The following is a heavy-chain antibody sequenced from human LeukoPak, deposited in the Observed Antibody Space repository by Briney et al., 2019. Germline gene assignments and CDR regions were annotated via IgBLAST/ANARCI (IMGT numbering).Heavy chain of an antibody. D-gene: IGHD3-10*02. V-gene: IGHV1-69*01. CDR2: IIPIFGTA. CDR3: AGDMFNAGPFPSNYYYYGMDV. Sequence: ASVKVSCKASGGIFSRFTISWVRQAPGQGFEWMGGIIPIFGTANYAQKFQGRVTITADESTSTAYMELSSLRSEDTAVYYCAGDMFNAGPFPSNYYYYGMDVWGQGTTVTVSS. CDR1: GGIFSRFT. J-gene: IGHJ6*02.